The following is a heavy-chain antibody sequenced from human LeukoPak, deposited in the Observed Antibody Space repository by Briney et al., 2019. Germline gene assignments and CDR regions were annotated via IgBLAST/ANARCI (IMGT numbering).Heavy chain of an antibody. V-gene: IGHV3-15*01. J-gene: IGHJ5*02. Sequence: GSLRLSCAASGFTFSNAWMSWVRQAPGKGLEWVGRIKSKFDGGTTDYAAPVKGRLTISRDDSKNTLYLQMHSLKTEDTAVYYCTTQLGYCSTTSCPWWFDPWGQGTLVTVSS. CDR3: TTQLGYCSTTSCPWWFDP. CDR2: IKSKFDGGTT. CDR1: GFTFSNAW. D-gene: IGHD2-2*01.